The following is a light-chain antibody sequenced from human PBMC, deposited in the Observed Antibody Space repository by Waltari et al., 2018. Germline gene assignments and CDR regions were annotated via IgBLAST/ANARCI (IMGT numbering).Light chain of an antibody. Sequence: EIVMTQSPLSLPVTPGEPASISRRSSQSLLFSNGNNYLDWYLQKPGQSPQLLIYLGSNRASGVPDRISGSGSGTDFTLKISRVEAEDVGIYYCMQTLQTPKTFGQGTKVEIK. CDR2: LGS. V-gene: IGKV2-28*01. J-gene: IGKJ1*01. CDR3: MQTLQTPKT. CDR1: QSLLFSNGNNY.